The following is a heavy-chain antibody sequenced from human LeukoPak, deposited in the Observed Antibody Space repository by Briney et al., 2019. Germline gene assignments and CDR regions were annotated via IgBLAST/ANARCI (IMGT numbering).Heavy chain of an antibody. V-gene: IGHV3-30-3*01. CDR3: VRDLEWLSISAYYYYGMDV. CDR1: GFTFSSYA. Sequence: GGSLRLSCAASGFTFSSYAMYWVRQAPGKGLEWVAVISYDGSNKYYADSVKGRFTISRDNSKNTLYLQMNSLRAEDTAVYYCVRDLEWLSISAYYYYGMDVWGQGTAVTVSS. D-gene: IGHD3-3*01. CDR2: ISYDGSNK. J-gene: IGHJ6*02.